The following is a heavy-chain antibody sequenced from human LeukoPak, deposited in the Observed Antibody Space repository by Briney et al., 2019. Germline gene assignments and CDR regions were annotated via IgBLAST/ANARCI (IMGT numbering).Heavy chain of an antibody. Sequence: SETLSLACAVSGYSISSGYYWGWIRQPPGNGLEGIGSIYHSGSTYYNPSLKSRVTISVDKSKNQFSLKLSSVPAEDTAVYYCAIHLDRSMDVWGKGTTVTVSS. CDR1: GYSISSGYY. CDR2: IYHSGST. J-gene: IGHJ6*03. CDR3: AIHLDRSMDV. V-gene: IGHV4-38-2*01.